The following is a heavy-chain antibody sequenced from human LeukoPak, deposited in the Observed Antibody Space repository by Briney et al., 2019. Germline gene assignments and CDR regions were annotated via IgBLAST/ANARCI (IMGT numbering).Heavy chain of an antibody. J-gene: IGHJ3*02. CDR3: ARQKGGWLQQGAFDI. CDR1: GYRFTSYW. D-gene: IGHD5-24*01. CDR2: IYPGDSDT. Sequence: GESLKTSCKGSGYRFTSYWIGWVRQMPGKGLEWMGIIYPGDSDTRYSPSFQGQVTISADKSISTAYLQWSSLKASDTAMYYCARQKGGWLQQGAFDIWGQGTMVTVSS. V-gene: IGHV5-51*01.